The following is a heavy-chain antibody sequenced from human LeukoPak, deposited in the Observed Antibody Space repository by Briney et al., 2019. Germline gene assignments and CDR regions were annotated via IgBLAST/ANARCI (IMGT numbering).Heavy chain of an antibody. CDR1: GFTFSSYS. J-gene: IGHJ4*02. CDR3: AKMAGDIVVVVATSFDY. V-gene: IGHV3-48*01. CDR2: ISSSSSTI. Sequence: GGSLRLSCAASGFTFSSYSMNWVRQAPGKGLEWVSYISSSSSTIYYADSVKGRFTISRDNAKNSLYLQMNSLRAEDTAVYYCAKMAGDIVVVVATSFDYWGQGTLVTVSS. D-gene: IGHD2-15*01.